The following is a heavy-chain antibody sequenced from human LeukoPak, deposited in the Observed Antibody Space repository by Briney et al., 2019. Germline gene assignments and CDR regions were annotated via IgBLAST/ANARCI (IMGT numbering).Heavy chain of an antibody. Sequence: SVKVSCKASGGTFSSYAISWVRQAPGQGLEWMGGIIPIFGTANYAQKFQGSVTITADESTSTAYMELSSLRSEDTAVYYCARSVRRRLTGSEFDYWGQGTLVTVSS. CDR3: ARSVRRRLTGSEFDY. CDR1: GGTFSSYA. V-gene: IGHV1-69*01. D-gene: IGHD3-9*01. CDR2: IIPIFGTA. J-gene: IGHJ4*02.